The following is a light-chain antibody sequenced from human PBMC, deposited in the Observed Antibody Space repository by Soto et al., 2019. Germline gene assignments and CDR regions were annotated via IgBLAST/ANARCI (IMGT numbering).Light chain of an antibody. CDR3: ATWDGSLPGEV. J-gene: IGLJ2*01. CDR1: RSNIGNNY. CDR2: DNN. Sequence: QPVLTQAPSVSAAPGQKVTISCSGSRSNIGNNYVSWYQQLPGTAPKLLIYDNNKRPSEIPDRFSGSKSGTSGTLDITGLHTGDESDYYCATWDGSLPGEVFGGGTKLTVL. V-gene: IGLV1-51*01.